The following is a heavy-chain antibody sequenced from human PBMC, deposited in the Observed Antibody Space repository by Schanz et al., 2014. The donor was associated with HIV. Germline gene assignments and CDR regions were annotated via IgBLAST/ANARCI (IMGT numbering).Heavy chain of an antibody. CDR1: GFTISSNY. CDR2: VYIGDST. D-gene: IGHD2-15*01. Sequence: EVQLVETGGGLIQPGGSLRLSCAVSGFTISSNYMSWVRQAPGKGLEWVSVVYIGDSTFYANSVKGRFTISKDDSKNTLYLQMNSLTAETTAMYCWGAGLIRCLFDSWGQGTLVTVSS. J-gene: IGHJ4*02. V-gene: IGHV3-53*02. CDR3: GAGLIRCLFDS.